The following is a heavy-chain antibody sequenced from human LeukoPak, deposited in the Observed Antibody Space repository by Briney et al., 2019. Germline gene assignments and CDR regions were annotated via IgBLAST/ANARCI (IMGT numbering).Heavy chain of an antibody. CDR1: GFTFSSHE. CDR2: ISGSGSSI. CDR3: ARDGSTFDPFDY. Sequence: GGSLRLSCAASGFTFSSHEMNWVRQAPGKGLEWVSYISGSGSSIDYTESVEGRFTISRDNARNSLYLQMNSLRAEDTAVYYCARDGSTFDPFDYWGQGTLVTVSS. J-gene: IGHJ4*02. D-gene: IGHD2-2*01. V-gene: IGHV3-48*03.